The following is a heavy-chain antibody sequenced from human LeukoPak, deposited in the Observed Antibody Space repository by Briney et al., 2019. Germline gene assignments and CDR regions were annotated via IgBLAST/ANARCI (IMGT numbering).Heavy chain of an antibody. J-gene: IGHJ5*02. CDR3: ARGVLNWFDP. V-gene: IGHV1-46*03. CDR1: GYTFTSYG. CDR2: INPSGGST. D-gene: IGHD3-3*01. Sequence: ASVKVSCKASGYTFTSYGISWVRQAPGQGLEWMGIINPSGGSTSYAQKFQGRVTMTRDTSTSTVYMELSSLRSEDTAVYYCARGVLNWFDPWGQGTLVTVSS.